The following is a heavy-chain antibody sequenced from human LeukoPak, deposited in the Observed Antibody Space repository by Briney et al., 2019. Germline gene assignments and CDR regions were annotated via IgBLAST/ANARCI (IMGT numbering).Heavy chain of an antibody. CDR2: ISYDGSNK. CDR3: ARGRYFVWVYFDY. V-gene: IGHV3-30*04. D-gene: IGHD3-9*01. CDR1: GFTFSSYA. J-gene: IGHJ4*02. Sequence: GRSLRLSCAASGFTFSSYAMHWVRQAPGKGLEWVAVISYDGSNKYYADSVKGRFTISRDNSKNTMYLQMNSLRAEDTAVYLCARGRYFVWVYFDYWGQGTLVTVSS.